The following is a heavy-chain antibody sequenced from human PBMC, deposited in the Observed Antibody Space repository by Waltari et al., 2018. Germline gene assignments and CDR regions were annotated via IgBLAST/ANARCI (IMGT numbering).Heavy chain of an antibody. CDR3: AILSSWYDGVGLDY. CDR1: GYTPTALS. Sequence: QVQLVQSGAEVKKPGASVKVSCKVSGYTPTALSIHWVRQPPGKGLEWMGGFDPEDGETIDAKKFQGRVTMTEDTSTDTAYMELSSLRSEDTAVYYCAILSSWYDGVGLDYWGQGTLVTVSS. CDR2: FDPEDGET. D-gene: IGHD6-13*01. J-gene: IGHJ4*02. V-gene: IGHV1-24*01.